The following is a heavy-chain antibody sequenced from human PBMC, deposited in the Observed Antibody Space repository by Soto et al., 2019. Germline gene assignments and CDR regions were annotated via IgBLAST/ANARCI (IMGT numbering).Heavy chain of an antibody. Sequence: SGPTLVNPTQTLTLTCTFSGFSLSTSGVGVGWIRQPPGKALEWLAVIYWDDDKRYSPSLKSRLTITKDTSKNQVVLRMNNLESEDTAVYYCSRDDSDWFFNWGRGTLVTVSS. CDR1: GFSLSTSGVG. D-gene: IGHD3-9*01. J-gene: IGHJ4*02. CDR2: IYWDDDK. V-gene: IGHV2-5*02. CDR3: SRDDSDWFFN.